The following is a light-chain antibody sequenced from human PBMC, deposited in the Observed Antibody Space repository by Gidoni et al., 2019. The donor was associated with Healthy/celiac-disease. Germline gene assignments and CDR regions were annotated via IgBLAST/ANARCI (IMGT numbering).Light chain of an antibody. V-gene: IGKV3-20*01. CDR2: GAS. J-gene: IGKJ2*01. Sequence: EIVLTPSPGTLSLSPGERATLSCRASQSVSSSYLAWYQQKPGQAPRLLIYGASSRATGIPDRFSGSGSGTDFTLTISRLEPEDFAVYYCQQYGSSSGTFXXXTKLEIK. CDR3: QQYGSSSGT. CDR1: QSVSSSY.